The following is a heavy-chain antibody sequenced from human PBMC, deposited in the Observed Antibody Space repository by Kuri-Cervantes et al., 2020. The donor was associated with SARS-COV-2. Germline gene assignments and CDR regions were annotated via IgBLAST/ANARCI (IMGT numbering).Heavy chain of an antibody. V-gene: IGHV5-10-1*01. CDR2: IDPSDSYT. D-gene: IGHD1-14*01. CDR3: ARLRENQPNWFDP. Sequence: GGSLRLSCKGSGYSFTSYWISWVRQMPGKGLEWMGRIDPSDSYTNHSPSFQGHVTISADKSISTAYLQWSSLKASDTAMYYCARLRENQPNWFDPWGQGTLVTVSS. J-gene: IGHJ5*02. CDR1: GYSFTSYW.